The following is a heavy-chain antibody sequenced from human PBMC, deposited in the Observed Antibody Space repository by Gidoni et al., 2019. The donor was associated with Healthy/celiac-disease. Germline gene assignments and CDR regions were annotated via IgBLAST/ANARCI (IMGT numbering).Heavy chain of an antibody. CDR1: GFSLSTSGMC. J-gene: IGHJ6*02. V-gene: IGHV2-70*15. CDR2: IDWDDDK. Sequence: QVTLRESGPALVKPTQTLTLTCTFSGFSLSTSGMCVSWIRQPPGKALEWLARIDWDDDKYYSTSLKTRLTISKDTSKNQVVLTMTNMDPVDTATYYCARILSSWYGAGKYYYGMDVWGQGTTVTVSS. CDR3: ARILSSWYGAGKYYYGMDV. D-gene: IGHD6-13*01.